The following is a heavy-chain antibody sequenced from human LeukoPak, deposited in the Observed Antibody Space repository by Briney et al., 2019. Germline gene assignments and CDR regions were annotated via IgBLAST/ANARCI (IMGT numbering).Heavy chain of an antibody. V-gene: IGHV4-34*01. J-gene: IGHJ3*02. CDR2: VSQSGGA. Sequence: SETLSLTCAVSGGSFSGYHWSWIRQTPGKGLEWIGEVSQSGGASYNPSLKSRVTISIETSKNHFSLKLNSVTAADTAMDYCAGSYGGNAVGPFDIWGQGTMVTVSS. CDR1: GGSFSGYH. CDR3: AGSYGGNAVGPFDI. D-gene: IGHD4-23*01.